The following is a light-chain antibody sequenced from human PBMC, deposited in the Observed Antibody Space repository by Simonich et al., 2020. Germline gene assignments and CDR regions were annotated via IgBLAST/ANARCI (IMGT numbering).Light chain of an antibody. CDR2: VGTGGIVG. V-gene: IGLV9-49*01. CDR1: SGYSNYK. J-gene: IGLJ2*01. Sequence: QPVLTQPPSASASLGASVTLTCTLSSGYSNYKVDWYQQRPGKGPRFVMRVGTGGIVGSKGDGIPDRFSVLGSGRNRYLTIKNIQEEDESDYHCGADHGSGSNFVVFGGGTKLTVL. CDR3: GADHGSGSNFVV.